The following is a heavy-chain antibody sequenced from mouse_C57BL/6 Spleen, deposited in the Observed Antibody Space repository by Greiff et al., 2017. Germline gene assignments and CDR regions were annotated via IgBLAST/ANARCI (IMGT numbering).Heavy chain of an antibody. CDR3: ARSTAQKYFDY. D-gene: IGHD3-2*02. J-gene: IGHJ2*01. CDR2: INPSSGYT. V-gene: IGHV1-4*01. Sequence: VQLQQSGAELARPGASVKMSCKASGYTFTSYTMHWVKQRPGQGLEWIGYINPSSGYTKYNQKFKDKATLTADKSSSTAYMQLSSLTSEDSAVYYCARSTAQKYFDYWGQGTTLTVSS. CDR1: GYTFTSYT.